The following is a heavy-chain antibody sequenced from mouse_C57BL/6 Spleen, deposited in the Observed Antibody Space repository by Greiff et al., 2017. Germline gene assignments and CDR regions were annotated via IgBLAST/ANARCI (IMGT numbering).Heavy chain of an antibody. CDR3: ARPVEGRYFDV. J-gene: IGHJ1*03. Sequence: QVQLQQSGAELARPGASVKMSCKASGYTFTSYTMHWVKQRPGQGLEWIGNINPSNGGTNYNEKFKSKATLTVDKSSSTAYMQLSSLTSEDSAVYYCARPVEGRYFDVWGTGTTVTVSS. CDR2: INPSNGGT. CDR1: GYTFTSYT. V-gene: IGHV1-53*01.